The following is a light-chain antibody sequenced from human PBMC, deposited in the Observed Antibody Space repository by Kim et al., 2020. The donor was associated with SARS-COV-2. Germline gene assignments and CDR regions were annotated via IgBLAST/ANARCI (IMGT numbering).Light chain of an antibody. Sequence: GQSITSSCTGTSSDVGGYNYVSWYQQHPGKAPKLMIYDVIKRPSGISNRFSGSKSGNTASLTISGLQAEDEADYYCSSYTSSSTMVFGGGTQLTVL. CDR1: SSDVGGYNY. CDR3: SSYTSSSTMV. CDR2: DVI. J-gene: IGLJ2*01. V-gene: IGLV2-14*03.